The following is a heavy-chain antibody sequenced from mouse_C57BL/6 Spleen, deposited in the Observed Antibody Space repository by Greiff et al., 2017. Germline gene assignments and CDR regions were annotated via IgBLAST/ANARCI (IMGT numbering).Heavy chain of an antibody. J-gene: IGHJ4*01. D-gene: IGHD1-1*01. V-gene: IGHV14-2*01. CDR3: DCGSSSGLDY. CDR1: GFTFNDYC. CDR2: IDPEDGGT. Sequence: EVLLVESGAELVKPGASVKLSCTASGFTFNDYCMHWVKQRPEQGLEWIGRIDPEDGGTKYAPKFKGKATITEDTASNTASLQLSSLTSEDTAVSYYDCGSSSGLDYWGQGTSLTVSS.